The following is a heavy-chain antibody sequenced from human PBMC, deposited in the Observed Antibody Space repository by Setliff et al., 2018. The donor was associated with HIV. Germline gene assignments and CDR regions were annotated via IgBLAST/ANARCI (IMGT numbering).Heavy chain of an antibody. CDR3: AKHLSPGSGWYSKARGMDV. V-gene: IGHV5-51*01. J-gene: IGHJ6*02. Sequence: GESLKISCQGSGYSFTRYWIGWVRQMPGKGLEWMGIIFPGDSDTRFSPSFQGQVSLSVDKSATTAYLQWSSLKASDTAMYYCAKHLSPGSGWYSKARGMDVWGQGTTVTVSS. CDR2: IFPGDSDT. CDR1: GYSFTRYW. D-gene: IGHD6-19*01.